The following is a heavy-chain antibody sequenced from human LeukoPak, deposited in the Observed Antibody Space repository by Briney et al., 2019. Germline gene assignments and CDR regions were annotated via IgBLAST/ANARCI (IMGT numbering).Heavy chain of an antibody. V-gene: IGHV3-7*01. J-gene: IGHJ4*02. CDR3: ARDLYAGGYCSSTSCLREQWLVPFYFDY. D-gene: IGHD2-2*01. CDR2: IKQDGSEK. Sequence: GGSLRLSCAASGFTFSSYWMSWVRQAPGKGLEWVANIKQDGSEKYYVDSVKGRFTISRDNAKNSLYLQMNSLRAEDTAVYYCARDLYAGGYCSSTSCLREQWLVPFYFDYWGQGTLVTVSS. CDR1: GFTFSSYW.